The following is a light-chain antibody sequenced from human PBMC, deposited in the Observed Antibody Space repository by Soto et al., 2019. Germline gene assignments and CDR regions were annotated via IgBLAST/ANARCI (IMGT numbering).Light chain of an antibody. J-gene: IGLJ2*01. CDR3: CSYAGGYTLGV. V-gene: IGLV2-11*01. CDR2: DVS. CDR1: SSDVGGYNF. Sequence: QSALTQPPSASGSPGQSVTISCTGTSSDVGGYNFVSWYQQHPGKAPKLIIYDVSKRPSGVPDRFSGSKSGNTASLTISGLQAEDEADYYCCSYAGGYTLGVFGGGTKLTVL.